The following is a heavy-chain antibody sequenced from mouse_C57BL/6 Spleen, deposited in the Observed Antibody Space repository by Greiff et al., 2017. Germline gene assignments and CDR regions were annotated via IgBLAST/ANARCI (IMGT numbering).Heavy chain of an antibody. CDR2: SRNKANDYTT. Sequence: EVQLVESGGGLVQSGRSLRLSCATSGFTFSDFYMAWVRQAPGKGLEWIAASRNKANDYTTEYSASVKGRFIVSRDTSQSILYLQMNALRAEDTAIYYCARDLNWGSMDYWGQGTSVTVSS. D-gene: IGHD4-1*01. CDR1: GFTFSDFY. CDR3: ARDLNWGSMDY. V-gene: IGHV7-1*01. J-gene: IGHJ4*01.